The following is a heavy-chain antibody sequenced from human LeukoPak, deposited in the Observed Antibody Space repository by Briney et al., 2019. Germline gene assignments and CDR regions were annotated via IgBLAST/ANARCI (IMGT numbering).Heavy chain of an antibody. Sequence: GGSLRLSCAASGFTFSNAWMSWVRQAPGKGLEWVGFIRSKAYGGTTEYAASVKGRFTISRDDSKSIAYLQMNSLKTEDTAVYYCTRVDYPVGFDYWGQGTLVTVSS. J-gene: IGHJ4*02. CDR1: GFTFSNAW. V-gene: IGHV3-49*04. CDR2: IRSKAYGGTT. CDR3: TRVDYPVGFDY. D-gene: IGHD4-11*01.